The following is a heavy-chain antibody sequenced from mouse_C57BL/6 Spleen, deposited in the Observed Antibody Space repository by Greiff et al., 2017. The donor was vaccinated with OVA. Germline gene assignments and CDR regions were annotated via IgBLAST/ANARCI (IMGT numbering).Heavy chain of an antibody. CDR2: IRLKSDNYAT. D-gene: IGHD1-1*02. CDR3: TRDYLLAY. Sequence: DVKLVESGGGLVQPGGSMKLSCVASGFTFSNYWMNWVRQSPEKGLEWVAQIRLKSDNYATHYAESVKGRFTISRDDSKSSVYLQMNNLRAEDTGIYYCTRDYLLAYWGQGTLVTVSA. V-gene: IGHV6-3*01. CDR1: GFTFSNYW. J-gene: IGHJ3*01.